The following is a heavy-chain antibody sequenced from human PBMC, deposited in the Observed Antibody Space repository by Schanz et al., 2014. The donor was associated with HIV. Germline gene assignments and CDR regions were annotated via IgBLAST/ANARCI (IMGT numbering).Heavy chain of an antibody. Sequence: QVQLVQSGAEVKKPGSSVRVSCKASGETFSNYVISWVRQAPGQGLEWMGWISVYHNKTNYAQKLQGRVSMTADQSTSTAYMEVSSLRSDDTAVYYCASGRRSGIGWRMDVWGQGTTVSVSS. D-gene: IGHD6-19*01. CDR2: ISVYHNKT. CDR1: GETFSNYV. CDR3: ASGRRSGIGWRMDV. J-gene: IGHJ6*02. V-gene: IGHV1-69*09.